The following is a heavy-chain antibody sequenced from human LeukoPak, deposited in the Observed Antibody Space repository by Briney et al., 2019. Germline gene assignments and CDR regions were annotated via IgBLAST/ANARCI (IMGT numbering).Heavy chain of an antibody. CDR1: GGSISSYY. J-gene: IGHJ4*02. CDR3: ARASGNSWRFDY. D-gene: IGHD6-13*01. V-gene: IGHV4-4*07. CDR2: IYPSGSS. Sequence: SETLSLTCTVSGGSISSYYWSWIRQPAGRGLEWIGRIYPSGSSSYNPSLRGRVTMSVDMSKNQFSLKLSSVTAADTAVYYCARASGNSWRFDYWGQGTLVTVSS.